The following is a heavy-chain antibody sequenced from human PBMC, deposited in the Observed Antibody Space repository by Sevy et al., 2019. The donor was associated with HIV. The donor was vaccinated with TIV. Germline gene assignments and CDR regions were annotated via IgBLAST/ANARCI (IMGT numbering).Heavy chain of an antibody. CDR2: IKQDESEK. J-gene: IGHJ4*02. Sequence: GGSLRLSCAASGFTFSRYWMTWVRQAPGKGLEWVANIKQDESEKYYVDSVKGRFTISRDNAKNSLYLQMNSLRADDTAVYYCARAEQVTMLVVFGGLYFDSWGQRTMVTVSS. D-gene: IGHD3-22*01. V-gene: IGHV3-7*01. CDR3: ARAEQVTMLVVFGGLYFDS. CDR1: GFTFSRYW.